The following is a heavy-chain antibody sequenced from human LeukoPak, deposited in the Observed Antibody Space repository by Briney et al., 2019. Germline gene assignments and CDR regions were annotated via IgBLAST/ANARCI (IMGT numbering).Heavy chain of an antibody. D-gene: IGHD5-12*01. Sequence: PGRSLRLSCAASGFTFSSYSMNWVRQASGKGLEWVSSISSSSSYIYYADSVKGRFTNSRDNAKNSLYLQMNSLRAEDTAVYYCARARVATLMDVWGKGTTVTVSS. CDR3: ARARVATLMDV. CDR1: GFTFSSYS. V-gene: IGHV3-21*01. J-gene: IGHJ6*03. CDR2: ISSSSSYI.